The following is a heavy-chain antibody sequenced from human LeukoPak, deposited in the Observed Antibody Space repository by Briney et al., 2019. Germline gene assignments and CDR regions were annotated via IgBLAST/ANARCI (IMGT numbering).Heavy chain of an antibody. V-gene: IGHV3-53*01. CDR1: GFTVSSSY. CDR3: ARDSPDYGGEGFDY. Sequence: QAGGSLRLSCAASGFTVSSSYMSWVRQAPGKGLEWVSVIYSGGSTYCTDSVKGRFTISRDNSKNSLYLQMNSLRAEDTAIYYCARDSPDYGGEGFDYWGQGTLVTVSS. J-gene: IGHJ4*02. CDR2: IYSGGST. D-gene: IGHD4-23*01.